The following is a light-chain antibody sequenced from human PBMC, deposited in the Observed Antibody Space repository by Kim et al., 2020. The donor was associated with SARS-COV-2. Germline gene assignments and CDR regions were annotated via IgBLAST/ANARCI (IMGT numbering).Light chain of an antibody. CDR1: QSVRSN. V-gene: IGKV3-15*01. CDR3: QHYDDWPLS. J-gene: IGKJ4*01. Sequence: EVVMTQSPATLSVSPGERATLSCRASQSVRSNLAWYQQKPGQAPRLLMYGASTRATGFPARFSGSGSGTESTLTISSLQSEDFAVYYCQHYDDWPLSFGGGTKVDIK. CDR2: GAS.